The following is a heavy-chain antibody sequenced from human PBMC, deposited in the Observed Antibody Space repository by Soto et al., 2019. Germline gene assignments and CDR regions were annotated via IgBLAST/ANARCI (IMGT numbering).Heavy chain of an antibody. D-gene: IGHD6-13*01. V-gene: IGHV3-21*01. CDR2: ISSSSSYI. Sequence: GGSLRLSCAASGFTFSSYSMNWVRQAPGKGLEWVSSISSSSSYIYYADSVKGRFTISRDNAKNSLYLQMNSLRAEDTAVYYCASYGSSWYTYNWFDPWGQGTLVTVSS. J-gene: IGHJ5*02. CDR1: GFTFSSYS. CDR3: ASYGSSWYTYNWFDP.